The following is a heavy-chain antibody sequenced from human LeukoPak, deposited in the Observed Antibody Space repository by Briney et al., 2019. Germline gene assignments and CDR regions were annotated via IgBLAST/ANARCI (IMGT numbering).Heavy chain of an antibody. CDR1: GGSISSNSYY. D-gene: IGHD3-10*01. J-gene: IGHJ6*02. CDR3: ARLENYGSGIYYYYGMDV. Sequence: SETLSLTCTVSGGSISSNSYYWGWIRQPPGKGLEWIGSIYYSGSTYYNPSLKSRVTISVDTSKNQFSLKLSSVTAADTAVYYCARLENYGSGIYYYYGMDVWGQGTTVTVSS. V-gene: IGHV4-39*01. CDR2: IYYSGST.